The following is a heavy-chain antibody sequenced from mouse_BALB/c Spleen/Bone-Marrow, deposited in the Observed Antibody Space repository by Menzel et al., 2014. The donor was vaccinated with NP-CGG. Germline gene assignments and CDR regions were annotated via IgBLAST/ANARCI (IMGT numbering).Heavy chain of an antibody. D-gene: IGHD2-1*01. CDR1: GYTFTSYW. J-gene: IGHJ3*01. V-gene: IGHV1S127*01. Sequence: QVQLQQSGAELVKPGASVKMSCKAFGYTFTSYWMHWVKQWPGQGLEWIGVIDPSDSYTSYNQKFKGKATLTVDTSSSTAYMQLSSLTSEDSAVYYCTRSRDYGNWFAYWGQGTLVTVSA. CDR3: TRSRDYGNWFAY. CDR2: IDPSDSYT.